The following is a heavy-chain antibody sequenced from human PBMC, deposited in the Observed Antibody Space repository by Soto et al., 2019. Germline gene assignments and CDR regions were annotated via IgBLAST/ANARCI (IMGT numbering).Heavy chain of an antibody. D-gene: IGHD3-10*01. CDR3: ARIRPGSYFDY. CDR1: GFTISSYS. CDR2: ISSSSSTI. Sequence: TGGSLRLSCAASGFTISSYSMSWVRQAPGKGLEWVSYISSSSSTIYYADSVKGRFTISRDNAKNSLYLQMNSLRAEDTAVYYCARIRPGSYFDYWGQGTLVTVSS. V-gene: IGHV3-48*01. J-gene: IGHJ4*02.